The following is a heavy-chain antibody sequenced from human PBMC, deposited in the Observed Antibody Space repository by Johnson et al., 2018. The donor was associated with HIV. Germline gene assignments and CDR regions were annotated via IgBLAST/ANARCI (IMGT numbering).Heavy chain of an antibody. CDR3: ARGEQWLVPDSEDAFDI. Sequence: VQLVESGGGLVQPGGSLRLSCAASGFTFSNYAMSWVRQAPGKGLEWVSSISGSGGSKYYADSAKGRFTISRDNSKNTLYLQMNSLRAEDTAVYYCARGEQWLVPDSEDAFDIWGQGTMVTVSS. V-gene: IGHV3-23*04. D-gene: IGHD6-19*01. CDR1: GFTFSNYA. J-gene: IGHJ3*02. CDR2: ISGSGGSK.